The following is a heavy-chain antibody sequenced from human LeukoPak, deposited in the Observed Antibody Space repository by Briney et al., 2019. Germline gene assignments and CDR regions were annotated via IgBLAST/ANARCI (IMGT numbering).Heavy chain of an antibody. CDR1: GYTFTGYY. CDR3: ARDRVYCTNGVCYRPDY. V-gene: IGHV1-2*02. D-gene: IGHD2-8*01. CDR2: INPNSGGT. J-gene: IGHJ4*02. Sequence: ASVKVSCKASGYTFTGYYMHWVRQAPGQGLEWMGWINPNSGGTNYAQKFQGRVTMNRDTSISTAYMELSRLRSDDTAVYYCARDRVYCTNGVCYRPDYWGQGTLVTVSS.